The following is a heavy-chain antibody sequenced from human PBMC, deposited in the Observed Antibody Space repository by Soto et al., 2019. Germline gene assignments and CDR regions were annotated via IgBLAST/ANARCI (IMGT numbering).Heavy chain of an antibody. V-gene: IGHV3-64*01. CDR3: ARGGSVLMEAWAFDI. J-gene: IGHJ3*02. CDR2: ISSNGGST. Sequence: EVQLVESGGGLVQPGGSLRLSCAASGFTFSSYAMHWVRQAPGKGLEYVSAISSNGGSTYYANSVKGRFTISRDNSKNPMYIQMGSLRAEDMAVYYCARGGSVLMEAWAFDIWGQGTMVTVSS. CDR1: GFTFSSYA. D-gene: IGHD2-8*01.